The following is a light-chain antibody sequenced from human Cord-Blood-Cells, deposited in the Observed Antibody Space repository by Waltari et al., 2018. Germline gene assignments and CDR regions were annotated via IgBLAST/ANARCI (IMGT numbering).Light chain of an antibody. CDR3: SSYTSSSTLV. Sequence: QSALTQPASVSGSPGQSITIPCTGNSSDVGGYNYVSWYQQHPGKAPKLMIYEVSNRPSGVSNRFSGSKSGNTASLTISGLQAEDEADYYCSSYTSSSTLVFGGGTKLTVL. CDR1: SSDVGGYNY. J-gene: IGLJ3*02. CDR2: EVS. V-gene: IGLV2-14*01.